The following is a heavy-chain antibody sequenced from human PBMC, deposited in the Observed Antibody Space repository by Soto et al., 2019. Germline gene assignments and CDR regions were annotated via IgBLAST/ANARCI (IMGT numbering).Heavy chain of an antibody. CDR1: GGTVSSYA. J-gene: IGHJ4*02. Sequence: SVKVSCKASGGTVSSYAITWVRQAPGKGLEWMGVFIPIFVSAHYAPKFQGRITITADESTSTAYMELSGLTSEDAAIYYCARDVASDTTGFRGYDFWGQGTQVTVSS. CDR3: ARDVASDTTGFRGYDF. CDR2: FIPIFVSA. D-gene: IGHD3-10*01. V-gene: IGHV1-69*13.